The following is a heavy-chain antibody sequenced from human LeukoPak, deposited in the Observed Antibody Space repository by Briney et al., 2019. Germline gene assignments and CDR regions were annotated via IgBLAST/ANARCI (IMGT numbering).Heavy chain of an antibody. CDR2: ISSSSSTI. CDR1: GFTFSSYS. Sequence: SGGSLRLSCAASGFTFSSYSMNWVRQAPGKGLEWVSYISSSSSTIYYADSVKGRFTISRDNAKNSLYLQMNSLRDEDTAVYYCASLTTVTTPYYYYGMDVWGQGTTVTVSS. CDR3: ASLTTVTTPYYYYGMDV. V-gene: IGHV3-48*02. D-gene: IGHD4-17*01. J-gene: IGHJ6*02.